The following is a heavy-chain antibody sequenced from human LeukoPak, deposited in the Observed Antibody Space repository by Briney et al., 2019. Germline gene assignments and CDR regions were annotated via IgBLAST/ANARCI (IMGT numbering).Heavy chain of an antibody. CDR2: INHSGST. D-gene: IGHD6-13*01. J-gene: IGHJ4*02. Sequence: SETLSLTCAVYGGSFSGYYWSWIRQPPGKGLEWIGEINHSGSTNYNPSLKSRVTISVDTSKNQFSLNLSSVTAADTAIYYCARDRDFTNSWAFDYWGQGTLVTVSS. CDR1: GGSFSGYY. CDR3: ARDRDFTNSWAFDY. V-gene: IGHV4-34*01.